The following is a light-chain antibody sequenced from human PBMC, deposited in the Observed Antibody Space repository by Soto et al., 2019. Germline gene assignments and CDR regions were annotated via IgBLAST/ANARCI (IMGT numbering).Light chain of an antibody. J-gene: IGKJ1*01. V-gene: IGKV3-15*01. CDR1: QSVTSGY. Sequence: EIVLTQSPGTLSLSPGESATLSCRASQSVTSGYLAWYQQKPGQAPRLLIYGASTRATGIPARFSGSGSGTEFTLTISSLQSEDCAVYYCQQYSYWPRTFGQGTKVDIK. CDR3: QQYSYWPRT. CDR2: GAS.